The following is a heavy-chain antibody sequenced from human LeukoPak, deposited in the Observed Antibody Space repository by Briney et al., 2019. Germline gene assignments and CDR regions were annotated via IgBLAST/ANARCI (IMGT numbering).Heavy chain of an antibody. D-gene: IGHD4-17*01. V-gene: IGHV1-2*02. CDR3: AREAFTTVTSATDAFDI. CDR2: INPNSGGT. CDR1: GYTFTGHY. Sequence: ASVKVSCKASGYTFTGHYIHWVRQAPGQGLEWMGWINPNSGGTNSSQKFQGRVTMTRDTSISTAYMELSRLRSDDTAVFYCAREAFTTVTSATDAFDIWGQGTMVTVS. J-gene: IGHJ3*02.